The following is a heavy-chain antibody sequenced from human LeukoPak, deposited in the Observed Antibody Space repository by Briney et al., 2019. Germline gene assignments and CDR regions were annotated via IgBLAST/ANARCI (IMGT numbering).Heavy chain of an antibody. V-gene: IGHV1-46*01. CDR3: ASLGSGSSPIIDFDY. D-gene: IGHD3-10*01. CDR2: IDPSDGGT. Sequence: ASVKVSCKASGYTFTAYYMHWVRQAPGQGLEWMGIIDPSDGGTSYAQKFQGRVTLTRDTSTSIVYMELSSLTSEDTAVYYCASLGSGSSPIIDFDYWGQGTLVTVCS. CDR1: GYTFTAYY. J-gene: IGHJ4*02.